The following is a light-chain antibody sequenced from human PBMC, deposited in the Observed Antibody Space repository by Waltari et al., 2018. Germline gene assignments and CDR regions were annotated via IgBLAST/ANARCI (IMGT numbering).Light chain of an antibody. Sequence: AIHLTQSPSSLSASVGDRITITCRASQGISSALAWYPQKPGESPKFLIYDASSLQSGVPSRFSGSASGTDFTLTITSLQPEDFATYYCQQLHSYPITFGQGTRLEIK. V-gene: IGKV1-13*02. CDR3: QQLHSYPIT. CDR1: QGISSA. J-gene: IGKJ5*01. CDR2: DAS.